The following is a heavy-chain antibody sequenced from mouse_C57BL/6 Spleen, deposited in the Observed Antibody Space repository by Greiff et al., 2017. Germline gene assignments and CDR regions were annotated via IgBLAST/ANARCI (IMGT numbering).Heavy chain of an antibody. J-gene: IGHJ3*01. V-gene: IGHV1-74*01. CDR3: AISYYGGSFFAY. D-gene: IGHD1-1*01. Sequence: QVHVKQPGAELVKPGASVKVSCKASGYTFTSYWMHWVKQRPGQGLEWIGRIHPSDSDTNYNQKFKGKATLTVDKSSSTAYMQLSSMTSEDAAVYYCAISYYGGSFFAYWGQGTLVTVSA. CDR2: IHPSDSDT. CDR1: GYTFTSYW.